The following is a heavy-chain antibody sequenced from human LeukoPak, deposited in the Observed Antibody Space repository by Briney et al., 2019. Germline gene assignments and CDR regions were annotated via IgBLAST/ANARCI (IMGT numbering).Heavy chain of an antibody. V-gene: IGHV1-8*02. D-gene: IGHD6-13*01. CDR3: ARVRRSMKYSSSWYVLAHPAGWFDP. CDR1: GYTFTGYY. CDR2: MNPNSGNT. Sequence: GASVKVSCKASGYTFTGYYMHWVRQAPGQGLEWMGWMNPNSGNTGYAQKFQGRVTMTRNTSISTAYMELSSLRSEDTAVYYCARVRRSMKYSSSWYVLAHPAGWFDPWGQGTLVTVSS. J-gene: IGHJ5*02.